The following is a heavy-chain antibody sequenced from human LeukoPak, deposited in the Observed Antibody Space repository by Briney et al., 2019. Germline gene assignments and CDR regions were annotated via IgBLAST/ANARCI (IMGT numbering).Heavy chain of an antibody. J-gene: IGHJ5*02. CDR3: ARGLIPGYCSSTSCLNWFDP. CDR2: MNPNSGNT. D-gene: IGHD2-2*01. CDR1: GYTFTSYD. Sequence: ASVKVSCKASGYTFTSYDINWVRQATGQGLEWMGWMNPNSGNTGYAQKFQGRVTITRNTSISTAYMELSSLRSEDTAVYYCARGLIPGYCSSTSCLNWFDPWGQGTLVTVSS. V-gene: IGHV1-8*03.